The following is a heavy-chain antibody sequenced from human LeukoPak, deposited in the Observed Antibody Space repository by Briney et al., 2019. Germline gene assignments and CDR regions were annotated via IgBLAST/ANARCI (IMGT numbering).Heavy chain of an antibody. V-gene: IGHV1-18*01. CDR1: GYTFTSYG. J-gene: IGHJ4*02. CDR2: ISAYNGNT. CDR3: ARPLYYDILTGYFGDDY. Sequence: ASVRVSCKASGYTFTSYGISWVRQAPGQGLEWMGWISAYNGNTNYAQKLQGRVTMTTDTSTSTAYMELRSLRSDDTAVYYCARPLYYDILTGYFGDDYWGQGTLVTVSS. D-gene: IGHD3-9*01.